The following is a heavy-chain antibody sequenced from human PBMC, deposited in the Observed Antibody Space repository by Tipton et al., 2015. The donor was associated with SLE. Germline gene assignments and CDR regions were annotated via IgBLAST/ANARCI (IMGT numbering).Heavy chain of an antibody. Sequence: LSLTCTVSGGSISSSSYYWGWIRQPPGKGLEWIGSIYYSGSTYYNPSLKSRVTISVDTSKNQFSLKLSSVTAADTAVYYCARAPRRYDSSGYYFLLGPPPDYFDYWGQGTLVTVSS. V-gene: IGHV4-39*07. D-gene: IGHD3-22*01. CDR2: IYYSGST. CDR1: GGSISSSSYY. CDR3: ARAPRRYDSSGYYFLLGPPPDYFDY. J-gene: IGHJ4*02.